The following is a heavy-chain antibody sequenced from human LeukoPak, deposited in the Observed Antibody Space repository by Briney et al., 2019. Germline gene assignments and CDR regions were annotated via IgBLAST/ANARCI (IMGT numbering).Heavy chain of an antibody. CDR1: GYTFTSYA. CDR3: ARSGGRWYFDY. Sequence: ASGKVSCKASGYTFTSYAMYWVRQAPGQRLEWMGWINAGNGNTKYSQKFQGRVTITRDASASTAYMELSSLRSEDTAVYYCARSGGRWYFDYWGQGTLVTVSS. J-gene: IGHJ4*02. CDR2: INAGNGNT. D-gene: IGHD1-26*01. V-gene: IGHV1-3*01.